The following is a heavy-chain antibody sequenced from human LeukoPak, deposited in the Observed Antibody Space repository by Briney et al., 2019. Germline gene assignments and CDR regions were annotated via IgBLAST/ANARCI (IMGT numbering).Heavy chain of an antibody. Sequence: SETLSLTCTVSGGSISSYYWNWIRQPPGKGLEWIGSIYYSGSTFYNPSLKSRVTISVDTSKNQFSLKLSSVTAADTAVYYCARLPSLWFGELSWFDPWGQGTLVTVSS. J-gene: IGHJ5*02. CDR3: ARLPSLWFGELSWFDP. CDR2: IYYSGST. D-gene: IGHD3-10*01. V-gene: IGHV4-59*05. CDR1: GGSISSYY.